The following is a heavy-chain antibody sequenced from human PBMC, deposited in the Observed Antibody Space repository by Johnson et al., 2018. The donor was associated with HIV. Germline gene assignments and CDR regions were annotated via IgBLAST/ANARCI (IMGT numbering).Heavy chain of an antibody. Sequence: QVQLVESGGGLVKPGGSLRLSCAASGFTFSDYYMSWIRQAPGKGLEWVSFISSSGDIIRYADSVKGRFTISRDNAKNSLYLQMNSLRAEDTAVYYCARIGAWQLARDAFDIWGQGTMVTVSS. CDR2: ISSSGDII. J-gene: IGHJ3*02. V-gene: IGHV3-11*04. CDR1: GFTFSDYY. CDR3: ARIGAWQLARDAFDI. D-gene: IGHD6-6*01.